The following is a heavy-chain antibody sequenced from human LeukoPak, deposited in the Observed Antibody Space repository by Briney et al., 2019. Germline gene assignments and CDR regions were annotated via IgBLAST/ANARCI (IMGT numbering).Heavy chain of an antibody. Sequence: RTSETLSLTCTVSGASINSSPYYWTWIRQPAGKGLEWIGHIFTTGPGSYNPSLRSRVTISRDTSKNEFSLSLNSVTAADTAVYCAGSWNAERSFDPWGQGTLVTVSS. V-gene: IGHV4-61*09. CDR3: GSWNAERSFDP. CDR2: IFTTGPG. D-gene: IGHD1-1*01. J-gene: IGHJ5*02. CDR1: GASINSSPYY.